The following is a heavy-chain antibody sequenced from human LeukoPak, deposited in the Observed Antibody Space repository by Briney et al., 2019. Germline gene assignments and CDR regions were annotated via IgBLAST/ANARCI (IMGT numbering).Heavy chain of an antibody. CDR2: ISSDGSTT. CDR1: GFSFSTSW. CDR3: ARAFWSGYPYSDY. D-gene: IGHD3-3*01. J-gene: IGHJ4*02. Sequence: GGSLRLSCVASGFSFSTSWMHWVRQVPGKGLVWVARISSDGSTTTHADSVKGRFTISRDNTKNTLYLQMNSLRAGDTAVYYCARAFWSGYPYSDYWGQGTLVTVSS. V-gene: IGHV3-74*03.